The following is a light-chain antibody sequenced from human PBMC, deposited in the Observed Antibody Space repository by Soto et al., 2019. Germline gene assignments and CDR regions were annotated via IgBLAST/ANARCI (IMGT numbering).Light chain of an antibody. CDR2: KAS. Sequence: DIQMTQSPSTLSASVRDRVTITCRASQSISSYLAWYQQKPGKAPKLLIYKASNLESGVPSRFSGSGSGTEFTLTISSLQPDDFATYYCQQYNTYATFGQGTKVEIK. CDR1: QSISSY. J-gene: IGKJ1*01. V-gene: IGKV1-5*03. CDR3: QQYNTYAT.